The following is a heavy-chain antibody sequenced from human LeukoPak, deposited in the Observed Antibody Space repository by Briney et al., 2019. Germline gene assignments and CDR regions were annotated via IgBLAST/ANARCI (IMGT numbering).Heavy chain of an antibody. D-gene: IGHD2-2*01. Sequence: SETLSLTCAVSGYSISSGYYWGWIRQPPGKGLEWIGYIYYSGSTYYNPSLKSRVTISVDTSKNQFSLKLSSVTAADTAVYYCAGNIVVVPAAMGIWFDPWGQGTLVTVSS. V-gene: IGHV4-38-2*01. CDR3: AGNIVVVPAAMGIWFDP. J-gene: IGHJ5*02. CDR1: GYSISSGYY. CDR2: IYYSGST.